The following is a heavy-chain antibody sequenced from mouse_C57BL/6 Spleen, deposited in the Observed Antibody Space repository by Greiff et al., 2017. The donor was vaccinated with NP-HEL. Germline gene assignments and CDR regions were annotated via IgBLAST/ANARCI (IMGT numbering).Heavy chain of an antibody. Sequence: QVQLQQSGPELVKPGASVKISCKASGYAFSSSWMNWVKQRPGKGLEWIGRIYPGDGDTNYNGKFKGKATLTADKSSSTAYMQLSSLTSEDSAVYFCAYSSGYGFAYWGQGTLVTVSA. CDR1: GYAFSSSW. V-gene: IGHV1-82*01. CDR3: AYSSGYGFAY. D-gene: IGHD3-2*02. CDR2: IYPGDGDT. J-gene: IGHJ3*01.